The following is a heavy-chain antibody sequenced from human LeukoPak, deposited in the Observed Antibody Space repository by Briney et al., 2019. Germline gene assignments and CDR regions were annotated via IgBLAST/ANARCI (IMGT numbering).Heavy chain of an antibody. CDR2: ISAYNGNT. CDR1: GYTFTSYG. J-gene: IGHJ4*02. D-gene: IGHD2-2*01. Sequence: GASVKVSCKASGYTFTSYGISWVRQAPGQGLEWMGWISAYNGNTNYAQELQGRVTMTTDTSTSTAYMELRSLRSDDTAVYYCARDRYCSSTSCYVDYWGQGTLVTVSS. V-gene: IGHV1-18*01. CDR3: ARDRYCSSTSCYVDY.